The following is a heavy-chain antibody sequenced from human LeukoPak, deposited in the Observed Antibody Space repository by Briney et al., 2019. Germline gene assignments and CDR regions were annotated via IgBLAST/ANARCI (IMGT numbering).Heavy chain of an antibody. CDR1: GGSISSGGYY. J-gene: IGHJ4*02. V-gene: IGHV4-31*03. CDR2: IYYSGST. Sequence: SETLSLTCTVSGGSISSGGYYWRWIRQHPGKGLEWIGYIYYSGSTYYNPSLKSRVTISVDTSKNQFSLKLSSVTAADTAVYYCARGSYYDFWSVYYTGYYFDYWGQGTLVTVSS. D-gene: IGHD3-3*01. CDR3: ARGSYYDFWSVYYTGYYFDY.